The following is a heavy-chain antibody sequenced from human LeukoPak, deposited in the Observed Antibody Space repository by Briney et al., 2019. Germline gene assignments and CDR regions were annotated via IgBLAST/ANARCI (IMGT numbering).Heavy chain of an antibody. CDR1: GGTFSSYA. Sequence: SVKASCKASGGTFSSYAISWVRQAPGQGLEWMGGIIPIFGTANYAQKLQGRVTITADESTSTAYMELSSLRSEDTAVYYCARRRIAAGEFDYWGQGTLVTVSS. D-gene: IGHD6-13*01. J-gene: IGHJ4*02. CDR2: IIPIFGTA. CDR3: ARRRIAAGEFDY. V-gene: IGHV1-69*13.